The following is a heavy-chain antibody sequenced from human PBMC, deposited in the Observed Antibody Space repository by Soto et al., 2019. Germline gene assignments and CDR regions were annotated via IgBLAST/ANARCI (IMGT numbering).Heavy chain of an antibody. J-gene: IGHJ5*02. Sequence: QLQLQESGSGLVKPSQTLSLTCAVSGGSISSGNSYSWSWIRQPPGQGLEWIGSISHSGSTSYNPSLKDRVTMSVDKSKNQFSLNLSSVTAADMAVYYCARAVAPYLGTWFDPWGQGTLVIVSS. D-gene: IGHD3-16*01. CDR2: ISHSGST. CDR1: GGSISSGNSYS. V-gene: IGHV4-30-2*01. CDR3: ARAVAPYLGTWFDP.